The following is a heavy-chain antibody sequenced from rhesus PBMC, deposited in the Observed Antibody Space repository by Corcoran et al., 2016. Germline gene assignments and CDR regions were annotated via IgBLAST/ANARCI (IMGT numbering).Heavy chain of an antibody. CDR2: IYGSSGST. CDR3: ATRGEYSHVFDY. J-gene: IGHJ4*01. D-gene: IGHD4-23*01. V-gene: IGHV4-99*01. Sequence: QVQLQESGPGLVKPSETLSLTCAVSGYSISSGYNWGWIRQPPGKGLEWIGYIYGSSGSTNYNPSLKNRVTISKDASKNQFSLKLSSVTAADTAVYYCATRGEYSHVFDYWGQGVLVTVSS. CDR1: GYSISSGYN.